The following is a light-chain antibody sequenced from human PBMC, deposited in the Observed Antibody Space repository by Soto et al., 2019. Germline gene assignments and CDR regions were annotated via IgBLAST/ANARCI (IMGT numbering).Light chain of an antibody. V-gene: IGKV3-11*01. CDR2: DAY. CDR1: RSFRGL. CDR3: QQRHMWPIT. Sequence: EVVLTQSPVTLSLSPGERATLSCRASRSFRGLLAWYQQKLGQAPRLLIYDAYNRATGIPPRFSGSGSGTDFTLTISSLEPEDSAVYYCQQRHMWPITFGQGTRLEIK. J-gene: IGKJ5*01.